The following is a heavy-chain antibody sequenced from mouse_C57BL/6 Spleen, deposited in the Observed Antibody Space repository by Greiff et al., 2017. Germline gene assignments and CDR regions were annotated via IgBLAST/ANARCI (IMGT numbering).Heavy chain of an antibody. D-gene: IGHD1-1*01. CDR1: GYTFTDYN. CDR2: INPNNGGT. CDR3: ASGGFPLLLRPYWYFDV. Sequence: VQLKESGPELVKPGASVKIPCKASGYTFTDYNMDWVKQSHGKSLEWIGDINPNNGGTIYNQKFKGKATLTVDKSSSTAYMELRSLTSEDTAVYYCASGGFPLLLRPYWYFDVWGTGTTVTVSS. J-gene: IGHJ1*03. V-gene: IGHV1-18*01.